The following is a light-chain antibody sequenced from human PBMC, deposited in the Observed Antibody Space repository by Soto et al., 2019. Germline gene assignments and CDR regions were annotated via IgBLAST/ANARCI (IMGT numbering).Light chain of an antibody. CDR1: QSVSSSY. CDR2: GAS. Sequence: IALKQAPVTLSTSPGLRATLSCRASQSVSSSYLAWYQQKPGQAPRLLIYGASTRATGTPARFSGSGSGTEFTLTISSLQSEDFAVYCCQQYNKRPLTFAQGTIVDIK. V-gene: IGKV3-15*01. CDR3: QQYNKRPLT. J-gene: IGKJ1*01.